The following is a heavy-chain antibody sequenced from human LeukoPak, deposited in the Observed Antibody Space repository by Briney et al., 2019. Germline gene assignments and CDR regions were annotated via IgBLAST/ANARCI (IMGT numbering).Heavy chain of an antibody. V-gene: IGHV3-23*01. Sequence: PGGSLRLSCAASGFTFSSYAMSWVRQAPGKGLEWVSAISCSGGTKYYADSVKGRFTISRANSKNSLYLQMNSLRAEDTAVYYCAKILGVVWFGESSGYFYNWGQGDLVTASS. D-gene: IGHD3-10*01. J-gene: IGHJ4*02. CDR1: GFTFSSYA. CDR2: ISCSGGTK. CDR3: AKILGVVWFGESSGYFYN.